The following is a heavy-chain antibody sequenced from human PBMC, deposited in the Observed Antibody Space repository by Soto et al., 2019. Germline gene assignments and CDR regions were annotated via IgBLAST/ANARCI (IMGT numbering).Heavy chain of an antibody. CDR1: GYPVTAYY. CDR3: ARGGGVGVAGSAAFDM. Sequence: QLHLVQSGAVVKKPGASVTVSCSASGYPVTAYYMHWVRQAPGRGLEWMGGINPATGAAKYTQTFQGRVTLTRGTSKSTVFMELSGLASEAPAVFYWARGGGVGVAGSAAFDMWGQGTLVTVSS. D-gene: IGHD3-3*01. V-gene: IGHV1-2*02. CDR2: INPATGAA. J-gene: IGHJ3*02.